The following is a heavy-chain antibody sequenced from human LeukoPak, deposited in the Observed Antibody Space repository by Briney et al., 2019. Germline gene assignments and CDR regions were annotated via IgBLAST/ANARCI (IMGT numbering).Heavy chain of an antibody. D-gene: IGHD6-13*01. CDR3: ARDLFDSSSTNWFDP. V-gene: IGHV3-33*01. Sequence: GGSLRLSCAASGFTFSSYGMHWVRQAPGKGLEWVALIWYDGSNKYYADSVKGRFTISRDNSKNTLYLQMNSLGAEDTAVYYCARDLFDSSSTNWFDPWGQGTLVTVSS. CDR1: GFTFSSYG. J-gene: IGHJ5*02. CDR2: IWYDGSNK.